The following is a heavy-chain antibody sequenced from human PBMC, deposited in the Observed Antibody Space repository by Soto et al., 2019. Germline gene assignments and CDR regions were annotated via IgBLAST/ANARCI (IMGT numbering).Heavy chain of an antibody. CDR3: ARGLSSSAYLDY. D-gene: IGHD6-19*01. Sequence: SETLSLTCTVTGGPISSSGDYWGWVRQTPGKGLEWIGTISNSGSTYYNPSVMSRVTISVDTSKKQFSLRLISVTAADTAVYYCARGLSSSAYLDYWGQGTLVTGSS. V-gene: IGHV4-39*01. CDR2: ISNSGST. CDR1: GGPISSSGDY. J-gene: IGHJ4*02.